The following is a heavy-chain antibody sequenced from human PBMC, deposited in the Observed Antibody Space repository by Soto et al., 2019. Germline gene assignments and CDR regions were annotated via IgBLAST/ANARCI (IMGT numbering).Heavy chain of an antibody. CDR2: ISNSGSEI. CDR3: VRRGYNWQVSDY. J-gene: IGHJ4*02. Sequence: EVELLESGGDLVHPGGSLRLSCAASGFTFSSYGMSWVRQDPGKGLEWVSSISNSGSEIFYAASVKGRCTISRDRSKNTLYLEMSSLRPEDPAVYYCVRRGYNWQVSDYWGQGTLVTVSS. D-gene: IGHD6-25*01. CDR1: GFTFSSYG. V-gene: IGHV3-23*01.